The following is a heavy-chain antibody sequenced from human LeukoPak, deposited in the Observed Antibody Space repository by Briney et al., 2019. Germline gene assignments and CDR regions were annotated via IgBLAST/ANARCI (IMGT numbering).Heavy chain of an antibody. CDR3: ARQVAAAARSFDY. J-gene: IGHJ4*02. CDR2: IYPGDSDT. Sequence: GESLKISCRGSGYSFPSYWIGWVRQMPGRGLEWMGIIYPGDSDTKYSPSFQGQVTISADRSISTTCLQWSSLKASDTAMYYCARQVAAAARSFDYWGQGTLVTVSS. CDR1: GYSFPSYW. V-gene: IGHV5-51*01. D-gene: IGHD2-15*01.